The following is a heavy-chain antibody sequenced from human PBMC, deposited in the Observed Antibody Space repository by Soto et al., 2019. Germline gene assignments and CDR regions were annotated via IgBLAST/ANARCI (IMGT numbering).Heavy chain of an antibody. V-gene: IGHV4-39*01. Sequence: ETLSLTCTVSGGSITSSSFYWGWIRQPPGKGLEWIGXIXXTXAXXXNXTLKSRLRMSVDTSKNQFSLNLSSVTATETAVYYCARRRIVPTTNFDYWGQGTLVTVSS. CDR1: GGSITSSSFY. CDR3: ARRRIVPTTNFDY. J-gene: IGHJ4*02. D-gene: IGHD1-26*01. CDR2: IXXTXAX.